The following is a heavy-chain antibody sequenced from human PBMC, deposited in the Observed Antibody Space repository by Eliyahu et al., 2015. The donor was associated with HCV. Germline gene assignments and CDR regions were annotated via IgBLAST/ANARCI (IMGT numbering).Heavy chain of an antibody. D-gene: IGHD3-16*02. CDR3: ARELITFGGVIDLGYFDY. Sequence: QVQLVESGGGVVQPGRSLRLSCAASGFTFSXYGMHWVRQAPGKGLEWVAVIWYDGSNKYYADSVKGRFTISRDNSKNTLYLQMNSLRAEDTAVYYCARELITFGGVIDLGYFDYWGQGTLVTVSS. CDR2: IWYDGSNK. J-gene: IGHJ4*02. CDR1: GFTFSXYG. V-gene: IGHV3-33*01.